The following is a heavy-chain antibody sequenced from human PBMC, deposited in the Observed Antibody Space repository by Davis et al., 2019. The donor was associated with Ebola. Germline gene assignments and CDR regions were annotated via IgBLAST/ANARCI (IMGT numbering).Heavy chain of an antibody. CDR2: INSNTGGT. V-gene: IGHV1-2*06. Sequence: ASVKVSCKASGYTFTGYYIHWVRQAPGQGLEWVGRINSNTGGTSYAGKFQGRVTMTRDTSISTVYLELNRLTSDDTAVYYCARPYFYDSGGCNYWGQGTLVTVSS. CDR1: GYTFTGYY. D-gene: IGHD3-22*01. CDR3: ARPYFYDSGGCNY. J-gene: IGHJ4*02.